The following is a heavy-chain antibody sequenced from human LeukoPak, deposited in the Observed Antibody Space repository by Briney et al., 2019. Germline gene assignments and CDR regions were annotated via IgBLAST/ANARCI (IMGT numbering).Heavy chain of an antibody. J-gene: IGHJ3*02. CDR1: GYTFTGYY. D-gene: IGHD2-2*01. Sequence: ASVKVSCKASGYTFTGYYMHWVRQAPGQGLEWMGWINPNSGGTNYAQKFQGRVTMTRDTSISTAYMELSRLRSDDTAVYYCARGGCSSTSCYASFIGAFDIWGQGTMVTVSS. CDR3: ARGGCSSTSCYASFIGAFDI. V-gene: IGHV1-2*02. CDR2: INPNSGGT.